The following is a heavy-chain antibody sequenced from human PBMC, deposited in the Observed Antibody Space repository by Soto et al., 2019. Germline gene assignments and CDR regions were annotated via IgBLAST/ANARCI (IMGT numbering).Heavy chain of an antibody. J-gene: IGHJ4*01. CDR2: IFHSGST. CDR1: GGSISSDGHA. Sequence: SSETLSLTCAVSGGSISSDGHAWSWIRQPPGKGLELIASIFHSGSTYYNPSLKTRVTILVDGYNNQFSLRLRSVTAADTAVYYCARYSAYRGHFDFWGHGALVTVSS. D-gene: IGHD4-4*01. CDR3: ARYSAYRGHFDF. V-gene: IGHV4-30-2*01.